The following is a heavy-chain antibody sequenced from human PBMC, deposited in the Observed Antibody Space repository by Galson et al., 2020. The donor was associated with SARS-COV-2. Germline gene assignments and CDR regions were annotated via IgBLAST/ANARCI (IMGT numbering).Heavy chain of an antibody. J-gene: IGHJ6*03. Sequence: GESLKISCAASGFTFSDYYMSWIRQAPGKGLEWVSYISSSGSTIYYADSVKGRFTISRDNAKNSLYLQMNSLRAEDTAVYYCARVGSHFIYYYYYMDVWGKGTTVTVSS. CDR3: ARVGSHFIYYYYYMDV. V-gene: IGHV3-11*01. D-gene: IGHD2-15*01. CDR1: GFTFSDYY. CDR2: ISSSGSTI.